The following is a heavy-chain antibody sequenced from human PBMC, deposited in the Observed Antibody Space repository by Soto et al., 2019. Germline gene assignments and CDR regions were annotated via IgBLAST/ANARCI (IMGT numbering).Heavy chain of an antibody. V-gene: IGHV4-39*01. J-gene: IGHJ4*02. CDR1: GGSISIRSYD. CDR3: ASQVLMRDDSSGYYPLFDY. D-gene: IGHD3-22*01. CDR2: FHYSGST. Sequence: SETLSVSCTFSGGSISIRSYDWGWIRQPPGKGREWIGSFHYSGSTYYNPSLKSRVTISVDTSKNQFSLKLSSVTAADKAVYYCASQVLMRDDSSGYYPLFDYWGQGTLVTVSS.